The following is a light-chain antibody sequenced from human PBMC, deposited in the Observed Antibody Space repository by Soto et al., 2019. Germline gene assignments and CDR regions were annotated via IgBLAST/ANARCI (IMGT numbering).Light chain of an antibody. V-gene: IGLV2-14*01. Sequence: QSVLTQPASVSGSPGQSITISCTGTSSDVGGYNYVSWYQQHPVKAPKLMIYEVSNRPSGVSNRFSGSKSGNTASLTISGLQAEDEADYYCSSYTSSSTLLFGGGTKLTVL. CDR3: SSYTSSSTLL. J-gene: IGLJ2*01. CDR2: EVS. CDR1: SSDVGGYNY.